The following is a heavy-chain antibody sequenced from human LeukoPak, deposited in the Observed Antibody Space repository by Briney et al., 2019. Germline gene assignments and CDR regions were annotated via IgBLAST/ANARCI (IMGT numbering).Heavy chain of an antibody. CDR3: ARDQGYSYGSSILYWYLDL. Sequence: GGSLRLSCAASGFTFSTYTMNWVRQAPGKGLEWVSYIGSSRSTKYYADSVKGRFTISRDNAKNSLYPQMSSLRAEDTAVYYCARDQGYSYGSSILYWYLDLWGRGTLVTVSS. D-gene: IGHD5-18*01. CDR1: GFTFSTYT. V-gene: IGHV3-48*01. J-gene: IGHJ2*01. CDR2: IGSSRSTK.